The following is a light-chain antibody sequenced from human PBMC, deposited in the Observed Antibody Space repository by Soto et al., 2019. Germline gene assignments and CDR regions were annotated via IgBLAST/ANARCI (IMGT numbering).Light chain of an antibody. CDR2: GAS. J-gene: IGKJ1*01. V-gene: IGKV3-15*01. CDR1: QSVSSN. Sequence: EIVMTQSPATLSVSPGERATLSCRASQSVSSNLAWYQQKPGQAPRLLIYGASTRATGIPARFSGSGSGTEFTLTISSLQSEDFAVYXCQQYXNWPPWTFGQGTKVEIK. CDR3: QQYXNWPPWT.